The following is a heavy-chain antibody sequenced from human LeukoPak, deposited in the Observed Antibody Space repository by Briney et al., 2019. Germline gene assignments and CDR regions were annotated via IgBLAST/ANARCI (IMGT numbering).Heavy chain of an antibody. D-gene: IGHD5-12*01. J-gene: IGHJ4*02. Sequence: GGSLRLSCAASGFTLSSYSMNWVRQAPGKGLEWVSYISSDSSTIYYADSVKGRFTISRDNGKNSLYLEMNSLRADDTAVYYCARDRGYDYLNYWGQGTLVTVSS. CDR1: GFTLSSYS. CDR2: ISSDSSTI. CDR3: ARDRGYDYLNY. V-gene: IGHV3-48*01.